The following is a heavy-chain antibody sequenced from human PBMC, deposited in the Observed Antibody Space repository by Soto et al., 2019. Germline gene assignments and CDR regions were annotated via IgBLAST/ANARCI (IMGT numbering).Heavy chain of an antibody. Sequence: EVQLVESGGGLVQPGGSLRLSCAASGFTFSDHYMDWVRQAPGKGLEWVGRSRNKANSYTTEYAASVKGRFTISRDDSKNSVCLQMNSLKTEDTAVYYCASRYSGSYDYWGQGTLVTVSS. CDR2: SRNKANSYTT. CDR3: ASRYSGSYDY. D-gene: IGHD1-26*01. CDR1: GFTFSDHY. J-gene: IGHJ4*02. V-gene: IGHV3-72*01.